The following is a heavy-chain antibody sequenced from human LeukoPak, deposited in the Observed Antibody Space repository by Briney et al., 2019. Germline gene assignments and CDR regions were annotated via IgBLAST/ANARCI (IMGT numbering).Heavy chain of an antibody. CDR3: ARDPRFLEWLLYDYYYYMDV. V-gene: IGHV3-30-3*01. D-gene: IGHD3-3*01. Sequence: GRSLRLSCAASGFTFSSYAMHWVRQAPGKGLEWVAVISYDGSNKYYADSVKGRFTISRDNSKNTLYPQMNSLRAEDTAVYYCARDPRFLEWLLYDYYYYMDVWGKGTTVTVSS. CDR2: ISYDGSNK. J-gene: IGHJ6*03. CDR1: GFTFSSYA.